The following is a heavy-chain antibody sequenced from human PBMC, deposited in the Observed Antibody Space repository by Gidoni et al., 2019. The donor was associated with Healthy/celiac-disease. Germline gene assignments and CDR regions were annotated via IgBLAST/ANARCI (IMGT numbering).Heavy chain of an antibody. CDR1: GFTFSSYA. CDR3: ATRDRAEYFQH. CDR2: SSGSGGST. V-gene: IGHV3-23*01. D-gene: IGHD2-21*01. Sequence: EVQLLESGVGLVPPGGSLRLSFSASGFTFSSYAMSWVRQAPGKGLEWVSASSGSGGSTYYADSVKGRFTISRDNSKNTLYLQMNSLRAEDTAVYYCATRDRAEYFQHWGQGTLVTVSS. J-gene: IGHJ1*01.